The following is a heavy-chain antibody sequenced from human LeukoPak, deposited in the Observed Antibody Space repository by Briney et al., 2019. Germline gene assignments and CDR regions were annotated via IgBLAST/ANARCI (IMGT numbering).Heavy chain of an antibody. D-gene: IGHD5-18*01. V-gene: IGHV4-39*07. CDR2: IYYSETT. CDR3: GRGFYELWVLDAFYY. Sequence: SATESLTCTVSGRSISSSSYYWGWLRQPPGKGLEWFGRIYYSETTHYNPSPKSRVTISVDTPKTQFSLKLSSVTAADTAVYTCGRGFYELWVLDAFYY. CDR1: GRSISSSSYY. J-gene: IGHJ4*01.